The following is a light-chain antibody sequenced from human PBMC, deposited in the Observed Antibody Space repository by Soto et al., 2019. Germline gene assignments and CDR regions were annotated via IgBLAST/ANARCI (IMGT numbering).Light chain of an antibody. V-gene: IGLV2-14*01. J-gene: IGLJ1*01. Sequence: QSALTQPASVSGSPGQSITISCTGTSSDVGAYNFVSWYQQYPGKAPKFIIYEVSNRPSGVSNRFSGSKSGNTASLTISGLQAEDEADHYCSSFTTSRTYVFGSGTKVTVL. CDR3: SSFTTSRTYV. CDR2: EVS. CDR1: SSDVGAYNF.